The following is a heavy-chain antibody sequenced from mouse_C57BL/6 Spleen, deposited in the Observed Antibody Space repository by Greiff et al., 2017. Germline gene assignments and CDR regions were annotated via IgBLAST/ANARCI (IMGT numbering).Heavy chain of an antibody. D-gene: IGHD1-1*01. CDR1: GYTFTGYW. CDR3: AREGGVTTVRTRWYFDV. V-gene: IGHV1-82*01. J-gene: IGHJ1*03. Sequence: QVQLQQSGAELMKPGASVKLSCKATGYTFTGYWIEWVKQRPGKGLEWIGRIYPGDGDTNYNGKFKGKATLTADKSSSTAYMQLSSLTSEDSAVYFCAREGGVTTVRTRWYFDVWGTGTTVTVSS. CDR2: IYPGDGDT.